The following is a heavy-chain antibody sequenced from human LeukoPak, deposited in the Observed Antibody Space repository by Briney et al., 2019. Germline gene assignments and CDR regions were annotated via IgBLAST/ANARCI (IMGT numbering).Heavy chain of an antibody. CDR2: ISSNSDNT. Sequence: ASVKVSCKATGYTFTSYGISWVRQAPGQGLEWMGWISSNSDNTNYAQKLQGRVTMTTDTSTSTAYMELRSLRSDDTAVYYCARDWGSIKVITDYWGQGTLVTVSP. J-gene: IGHJ4*02. V-gene: IGHV1-18*01. CDR3: ARDWGSIKVITDY. CDR1: GYTFTSYG. D-gene: IGHD3-16*01.